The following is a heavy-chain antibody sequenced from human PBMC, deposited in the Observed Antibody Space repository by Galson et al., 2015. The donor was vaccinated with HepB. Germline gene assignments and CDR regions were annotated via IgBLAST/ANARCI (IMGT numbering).Heavy chain of an antibody. CDR3: ARDWNDSSEYYYMDV. J-gene: IGHJ6*03. D-gene: IGHD3-22*01. Sequence: SLRLSCAASGFTFSSYGMHWVRQAPGKGLEWVAVIWNDGSNKYYADSVKGRFTISRDNSKNTLYLQMNSLRAEDTAVYYCARDWNDSSEYYYMDVWGKGTTVTVSS. V-gene: IGHV3-33*01. CDR1: GFTFSSYG. CDR2: IWNDGSNK.